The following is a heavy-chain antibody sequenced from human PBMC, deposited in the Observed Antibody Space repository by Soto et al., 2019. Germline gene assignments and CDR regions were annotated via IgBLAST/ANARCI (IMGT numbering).Heavy chain of an antibody. CDR2: ISNTGGST. D-gene: IGHD4-17*01. J-gene: IGHJ3*02. CDR3: AHPRGYGVFDAVDI. V-gene: IGHV3-23*01. CDR1: GFIFSTYA. Sequence: GGSLRLSCAASGFIFSTYAMNWVRQAPGKGLECVSAISNTGGSTFYAESVRGRFTISRDNSINTLYLQMTSLRTEDTAVYYCAHPRGYGVFDAVDIWGQGTMVTVSS.